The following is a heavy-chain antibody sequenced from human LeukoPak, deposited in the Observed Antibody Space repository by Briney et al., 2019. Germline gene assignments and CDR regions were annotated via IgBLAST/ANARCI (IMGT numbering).Heavy chain of an antibody. CDR1: GGSISSYY. V-gene: IGHV4-59*01. D-gene: IGHD2-15*01. J-gene: IGHJ6*02. CDR3: ARDGAAWGYGMDV. CDR2: IYYSGST. Sequence: SGTLSLTCTVSGGSISSYYWSWIRQPPGRGLEWIGYIYYSGSTNYNPSLKSRVTISVDTSKDQFSLKLSSVTAADTAVYYCARDGAAWGYGMDVWGQGTTVTVSS.